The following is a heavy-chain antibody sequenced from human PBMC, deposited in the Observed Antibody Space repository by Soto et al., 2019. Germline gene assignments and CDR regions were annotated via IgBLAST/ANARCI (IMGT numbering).Heavy chain of an antibody. V-gene: IGHV1-3*01. D-gene: IGHD3-16*02. Sequence: QVPLVQSGAEVKKPGASVKVSCKASGYTFTSYAMHWVRQAPGQRLEWMGWINAGNGNTKYSQKFQGRVTITRDTSASTAYMELSSLRSEDTAVYYCARGTIAYDYVWGSYRTGDFDYWGQGTLVTVSS. CDR3: ARGTIAYDYVWGSYRTGDFDY. CDR2: INAGNGNT. CDR1: GYTFTSYA. J-gene: IGHJ4*02.